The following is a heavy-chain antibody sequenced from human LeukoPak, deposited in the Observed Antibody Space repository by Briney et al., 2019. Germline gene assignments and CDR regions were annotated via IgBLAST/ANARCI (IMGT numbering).Heavy chain of an antibody. CDR1: GGSISSSSYY. D-gene: IGHD2-2*03. CDR2: IYYGGST. CDR3: ARHGYCSSTSCSDYYYGMDV. J-gene: IGHJ6*02. Sequence: SETLSLTCTVSGGSISSSSYYWGWIRQPPGKGLEWIGSIYYGGSTYYNPSLKSRVTISVDTSKNQFSLKLSSVTAADTAVYYCARHGYCSSTSCSDYYYGMDVWGQGTTVTVSS. V-gene: IGHV4-39*01.